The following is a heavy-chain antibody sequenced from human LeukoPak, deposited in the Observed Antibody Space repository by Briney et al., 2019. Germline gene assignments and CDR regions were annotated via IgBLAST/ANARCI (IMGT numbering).Heavy chain of an antibody. D-gene: IGHD6-19*01. CDR2: IYYSGST. CDR1: GGSISSGDYY. CDR3: ARDPSGSGWND. Sequence: SETLSLACTVSGGSISSGDYYWSWIRQPPGKGLEWIGYIYYSGSTYYNPSLKSRVTISVDTSKSQFSLKLSSVTAADTAVYYCARDPSGSGWNDWGQGTLVTVSS. V-gene: IGHV4-30-4*08. J-gene: IGHJ4*02.